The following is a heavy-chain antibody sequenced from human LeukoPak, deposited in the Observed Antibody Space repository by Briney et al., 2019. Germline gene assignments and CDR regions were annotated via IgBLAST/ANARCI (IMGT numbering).Heavy chain of an antibody. J-gene: IGHJ4*02. CDR3: AREFRPFTGDYGPFDH. CDR2: IIPMSETT. V-gene: IGHV1-69*13. CDR1: GYTFTGYY. Sequence: GASVKVSCKASGYTFTGYYMHWVRQAPGQGLEWMGGIIPMSETTNYAQKFQGRVTMTADQSTTTVYLELSSLRSEDTAVYYCAREFRPFTGDYGPFDHWGQGTLVTVSS. D-gene: IGHD4-17*01.